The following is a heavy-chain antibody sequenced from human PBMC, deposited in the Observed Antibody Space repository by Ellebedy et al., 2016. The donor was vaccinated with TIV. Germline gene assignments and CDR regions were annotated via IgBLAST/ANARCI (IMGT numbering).Heavy chain of an antibody. CDR1: GGTFSDYA. CDR3: AKEGNGFYHILES. Sequence: AASVKVSCKASGGTFSDYAFSWVRQAPGQGLEWMGRIIPILGITNYTQNFQGRVTITADKSTSTVYMELSSLRSEDTAVYYCAKEGNGFYHILESWGQGTLVTVSS. V-gene: IGHV1-69*10. D-gene: IGHD3-3*01. J-gene: IGHJ4*02. CDR2: IIPILGIT.